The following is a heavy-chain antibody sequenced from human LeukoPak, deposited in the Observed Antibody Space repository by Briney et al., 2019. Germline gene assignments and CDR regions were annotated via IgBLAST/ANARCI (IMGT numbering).Heavy chain of an antibody. CDR3: ARLGSSWLYFDY. V-gene: IGHV1-8*01. J-gene: IGHJ4*02. CDR1: GYTFTSYD. D-gene: IGHD6-13*01. CDR2: MNPNSGNT. Sequence: ASVKVSCKASGYTFTSYDINWVRQATGQGLEWMGWMNPNSGNTGYAQKFQGRVTMTRNTSISTAYMELSSLRSEDTAVYYCARLGSSWLYFDYWGQGTLVTVSS.